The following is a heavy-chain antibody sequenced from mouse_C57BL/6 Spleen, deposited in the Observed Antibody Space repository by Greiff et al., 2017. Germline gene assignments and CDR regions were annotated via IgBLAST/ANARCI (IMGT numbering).Heavy chain of an antibody. V-gene: IGHV5-9*04. CDR2: ISGGGGNT. CDR1: GFTFSSYT. J-gene: IGHJ2*01. D-gene: IGHD2-5*01. CDR3: ARPRGSNYRYFDY. Sequence: EVQGVESGGGLVKPGGSLKLSCAASGFTFSSYTMSWVRQTPEKRLEWVATISGGGGNTYYTDSVKGRFTIARDNAKNTLYMQMSSLRSEDTAVYYCARPRGSNYRYFDYWGQGTTLTVSS.